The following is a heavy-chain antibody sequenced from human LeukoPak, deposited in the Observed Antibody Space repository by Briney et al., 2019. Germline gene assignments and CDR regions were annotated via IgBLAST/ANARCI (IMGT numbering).Heavy chain of an antibody. CDR1: GGSITGYY. Sequence: SETLSLTCTVSGGSITGYYWNWIRQPAGQGLEWLGRVYSSGVGNYNPSLTSRVTMSVDTSKIQFSLKLTSLTAADTAVYYCAREEFLHEIDSSGYFVYWGQGTLVTVSS. V-gene: IGHV4-4*07. CDR3: AREEFLHEIDSSGYFVY. CDR2: VYSSGVG. D-gene: IGHD3-22*01. J-gene: IGHJ4*02.